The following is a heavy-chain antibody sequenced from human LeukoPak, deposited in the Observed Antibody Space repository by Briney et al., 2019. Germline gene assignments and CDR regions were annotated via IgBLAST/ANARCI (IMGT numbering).Heavy chain of an antibody. CDR1: GGSISSSSYY. J-gene: IGHJ3*02. CDR2: INYSGST. V-gene: IGHV4-39*07. CDR3: ARGDSSSWKGGDAFDI. D-gene: IGHD6-13*01. Sequence: SETLSLTCTVSGGSISSSSYYWGWIRQPPGKGLEWIGSINYSGSTYYNPSLKSRVTISVDTSKNQFSLKLSSVAAADTAVYYCARGDSSSWKGGDAFDIWGQGTMVTVSS.